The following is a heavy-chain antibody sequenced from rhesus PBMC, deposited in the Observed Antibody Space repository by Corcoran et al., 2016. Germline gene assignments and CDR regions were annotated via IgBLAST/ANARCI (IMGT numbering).Heavy chain of an antibody. CDR3: ATPPLNNWNYFDY. J-gene: IGHJ4*01. CDR1: GGSISGYY. Sequence: QVQLQESGPGVVKPSETLSLTCTVSGGSISGYYWSWIRQPPGKGLEWIGGIYSNSESTNYNPSLKSRVTISTDTSKNQFSLKLSSVTATDTAVYYCATPPLNNWNYFDYWGQGVLVTVSS. D-gene: IGHD1-26*01. CDR2: IYSNSEST. V-gene: IGHV4S12*01.